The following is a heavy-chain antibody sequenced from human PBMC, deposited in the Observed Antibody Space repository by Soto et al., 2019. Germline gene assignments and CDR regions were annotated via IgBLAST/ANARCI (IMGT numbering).Heavy chain of an antibody. V-gene: IGHV3-23*01. CDR3: AKDRARDIVVVPAARTTYYYYGMDI. D-gene: IGHD2-2*01. CDR1: GFTFSSYA. J-gene: IGHJ6*02. Sequence: GGSLRLSXAASGFTFSSYAMCWVRQAPGKGLEWVSAISGSGVSTYYADSVKGRFTISRDNSKNMVYLQMNSLRAEDTAVYYCAKDRARDIVVVPAARTTYYYYGMDIWGQGTTVTVSS. CDR2: ISGSGVST.